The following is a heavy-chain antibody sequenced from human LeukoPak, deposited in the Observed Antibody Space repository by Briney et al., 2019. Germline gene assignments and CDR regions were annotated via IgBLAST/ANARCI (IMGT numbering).Heavy chain of an antibody. CDR1: GFTFSNAW. V-gene: IGHV3-23*01. D-gene: IGHD1-7*01. CDR2: ISGSGGST. J-gene: IGHJ6*03. CDR3: ARAFNWNYVPTGYYYMDV. Sequence: GGSLRLSCAASGFTFSNAWMSWVRQAPGKGLEWVSAISGSGGSTYYADSVKGRFTISRDNSKNTLYLQMNSLRAEDTAVYYCARAFNWNYVPTGYYYMDVWGKGTTVTVSS.